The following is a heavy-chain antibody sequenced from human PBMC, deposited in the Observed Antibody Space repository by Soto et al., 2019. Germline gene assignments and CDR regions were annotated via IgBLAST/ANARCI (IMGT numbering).Heavy chain of an antibody. Sequence: ASVKVSCKASGYTFTSYAMHWVRQAPGQRLEWMGWINPGNGKTNYSQKFQGRVTMTRDTSASTAYMELSRLRSEDTAVYYCARGRYYYDSSGYPHYFDYWGQGTLVTVSS. J-gene: IGHJ4*02. CDR1: GYTFTSYA. CDR2: INPGNGKT. CDR3: ARGRYYYDSSGYPHYFDY. D-gene: IGHD3-22*01. V-gene: IGHV1-3*01.